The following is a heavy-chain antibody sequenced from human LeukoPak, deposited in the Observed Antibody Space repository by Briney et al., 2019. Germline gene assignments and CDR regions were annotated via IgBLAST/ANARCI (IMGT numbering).Heavy chain of an antibody. CDR1: GYTFTNYY. V-gene: IGHV1-46*01. D-gene: IGHD6-19*01. J-gene: IGHJ4*02. Sequence: ASVKVSCKASGYTFTNYYIHWVRQAPGQGLEWMGIINPSGGSTSYAQKFQGRVTMTRDTSTSTVYMELSSLRSEDTAVYYCARDITPLYSSGWDEEDFDYWGQGTLVTVSS. CDR3: ARDITPLYSSGWDEEDFDY. CDR2: INPSGGST.